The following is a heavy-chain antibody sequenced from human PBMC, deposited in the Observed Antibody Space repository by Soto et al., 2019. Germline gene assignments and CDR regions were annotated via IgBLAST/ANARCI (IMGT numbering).Heavy chain of an antibody. CDR1: GFTVSSHY. Sequence: EVQLVESGGDLVQPGGSLRLSCAASGFTVSSHYMHWVRQAPTKGLEWVSLIQRGGSTFYADSVKGRFTISRDNSKNTLFLQRYSLRVEATAMYYCSRDDVYCSGGSCYGLPMYVWGRGTTVTVSS. J-gene: IGHJ6*03. CDR3: SRDDVYCSGGSCYGLPMYV. V-gene: IGHV3-66*01. CDR2: IQRGGST. D-gene: IGHD2-15*01.